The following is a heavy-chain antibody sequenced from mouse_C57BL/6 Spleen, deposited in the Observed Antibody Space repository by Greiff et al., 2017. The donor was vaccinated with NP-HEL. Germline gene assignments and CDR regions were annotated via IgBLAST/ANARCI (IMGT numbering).Heavy chain of an antibody. CDR1: GYSFTGYY. V-gene: IGHV1-42*01. D-gene: IGHD1-1*01. CDR3: APHYYGSRFAY. Sequence: VQLQQSGPELVKPGASVKISCKASGYSFTGYYMNWVKQSPEKSLEWIGEINPSTGGTTYNQKFKAKATLTVDKSSSTAYMQRKSLTSEDSADYYCAPHYYGSRFAYWGQGTLVTVSA. J-gene: IGHJ3*01. CDR2: INPSTGGT.